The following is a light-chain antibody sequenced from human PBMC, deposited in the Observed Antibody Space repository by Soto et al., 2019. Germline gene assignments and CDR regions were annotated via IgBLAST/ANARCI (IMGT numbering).Light chain of an antibody. Sequence: QSVLTQPSSLSGSPGQSITISCTGTISDVGAYDYVSWYQQHPGKAPMFMIYEVTNRPSGVSHRLSGSKSGNTASLTISGLQAEDEADYYCSSYTTTSTYVFGTGTKVTVL. J-gene: IGLJ1*01. CDR2: EVT. CDR3: SSYTTTSTYV. CDR1: ISDVGAYDY. V-gene: IGLV2-14*01.